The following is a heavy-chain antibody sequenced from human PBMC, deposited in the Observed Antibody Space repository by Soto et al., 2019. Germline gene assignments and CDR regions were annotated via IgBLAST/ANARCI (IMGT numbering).Heavy chain of an antibody. CDR1: GFTFSSYS. CDR2: IAGSGPNI. J-gene: IGHJ3*02. Sequence: GGSLRLSCAASGFTFSSYSMTWVRQAPGKGLEWISYIAGSGPNIHYADSVKGRFPISRDNAKNSLYLHMNSLRHEDPAFYYCATDKDFALDIWGQGTLATVSS. CDR3: ATDKDFALDI. V-gene: IGHV3-48*02.